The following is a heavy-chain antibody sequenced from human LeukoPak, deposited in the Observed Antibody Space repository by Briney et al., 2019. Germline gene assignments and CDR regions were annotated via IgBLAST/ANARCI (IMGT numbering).Heavy chain of an antibody. Sequence: ASVKVSCKASGYTFTGCYLYWVRQAPGQGLEWMGWINPDSGDTNYAQKFQGRVTMTRDTSISTAYMELSSLTSDDTAVYYCTRERINSGSYSEALDYWGQGTLVTVSS. CDR3: TRERINSGSYSEALDY. D-gene: IGHD1-26*01. J-gene: IGHJ4*02. V-gene: IGHV1-2*02. CDR1: GYTFTGCY. CDR2: INPDSGDT.